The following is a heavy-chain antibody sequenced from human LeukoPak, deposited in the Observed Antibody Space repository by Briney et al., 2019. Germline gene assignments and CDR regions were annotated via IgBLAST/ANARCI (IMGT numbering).Heavy chain of an antibody. J-gene: IGHJ4*02. CDR1: GFTFSSYA. V-gene: IGHV3-23*01. Sequence: GGSLRLSCAASGFTFSSYAMNWVRQAPGKGLAWVSTITGSGVSTYYADSVKGRFTISRDNPKNTLNLQMNSLRAEDTAVYYCARDGQGDYDYVWGSYRPDYWGQGTLVTVSS. CDR2: ITGSGVST. CDR3: ARDGQGDYDYVWGSYRPDY. D-gene: IGHD3-16*02.